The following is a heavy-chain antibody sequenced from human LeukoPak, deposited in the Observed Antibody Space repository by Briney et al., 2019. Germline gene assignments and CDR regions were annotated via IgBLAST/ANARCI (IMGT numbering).Heavy chain of an antibody. J-gene: IGHJ4*02. V-gene: IGHV5-10-1*01. CDR1: GYSFTSYW. CDR2: IDPSDSYT. D-gene: IGHD3-9*01. CDR3: ARLEGDDILTGCYLPMYSFDY. Sequence: GESLKISCKGSGYSFTSYWISWVRQMPGKGLEWMGRIDPSDSYTNYSPSFQGHVTISADKSISTAYLQWSSLKASDTAMYYCARLEGDDILTGCYLPMYSFDYWGQGTLVTVSS.